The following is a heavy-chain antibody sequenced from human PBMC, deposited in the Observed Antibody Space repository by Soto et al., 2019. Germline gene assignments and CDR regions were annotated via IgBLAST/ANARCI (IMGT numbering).Heavy chain of an antibody. CDR1: VGCISSYY. Sequence: LSLTCTVFVGCISSYYWSWIRQPPGKGLEWIGYIYYSGSTNYNPSLKSRVTISVDTSKNQFSLKLSSVTAADTAVYYCASSGSYYKTIDYWGQGTLVTVSS. J-gene: IGHJ4*02. CDR2: IYYSGST. V-gene: IGHV4-59*01. CDR3: ASSGSYYKTIDY. D-gene: IGHD3-10*01.